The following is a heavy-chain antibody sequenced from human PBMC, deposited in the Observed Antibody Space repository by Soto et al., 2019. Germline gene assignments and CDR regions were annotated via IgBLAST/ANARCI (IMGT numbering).Heavy chain of an antibody. V-gene: IGHV1-3*01. Sequence: ASVKVSCKASGYTFTSYAMHWVRQAPGQRLEWMGWINAGNGNTKYSQKFQGRVTITRDTSASTAYMELSSLRSEDTAVYYCATYHWTVKTSAAPYYYMDVWGRGTTVTVSS. CDR3: ATYHWTVKTSAAPYYYMDV. J-gene: IGHJ6*03. CDR2: INAGNGNT. CDR1: GYTFTSYA. D-gene: IGHD1-1*01.